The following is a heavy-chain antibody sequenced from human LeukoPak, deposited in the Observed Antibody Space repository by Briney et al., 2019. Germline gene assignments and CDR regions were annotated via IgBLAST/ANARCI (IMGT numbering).Heavy chain of an antibody. CDR3: ARHVVNSSSPYGMDV. D-gene: IGHD6-13*01. CDR2: IYYSGST. Sequence: SETLSLTCTVSGGSISSYYWSWIRQPPGKGLEWIGYIYYSGSTNYNPSLKSRVTISVDTSKNQFSLKLSSVTAADTAVYYCARHVVNSSSPYGMDVWGQGTTVTVSS. CDR1: GGSISSYY. V-gene: IGHV4-59*08. J-gene: IGHJ6*02.